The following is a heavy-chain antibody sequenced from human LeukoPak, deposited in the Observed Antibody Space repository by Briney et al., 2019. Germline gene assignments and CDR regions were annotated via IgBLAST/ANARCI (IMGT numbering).Heavy chain of an antibody. CDR2: ISQNSSYI. J-gene: IGHJ4*02. V-gene: IGHV3-21*01. CDR3: ARELDGSASFLDY. D-gene: IGHD3-10*01. Sequence: PGVSLRLSCAASGFTFRHYNVNWVRQAPGKGLEWVSFISQNSSYIYYAESVKGRFTSYRDNAKKTLYLQMNSLRAEDTAVYYCARELDGSASFLDYWGQGTLVTPSA. CDR1: GFTFRHYN.